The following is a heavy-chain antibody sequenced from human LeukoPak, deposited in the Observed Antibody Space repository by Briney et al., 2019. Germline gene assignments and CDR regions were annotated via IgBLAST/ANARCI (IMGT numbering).Heavy chain of an antibody. CDR1: GFTFSSYS. CDR3: ARDSPSLGPGGGAFDI. CDR2: ISSSSSYI. V-gene: IGHV3-21*01. Sequence: GGSLRLSCAASGFTFSSYSMNWVRQAPGKGLEWVSSISSSSSYIYYADSVKGRFTISRDNSKNTLYLQMGSLRAEDMAVYYCARDSPSLGPGGGAFDIWGQGTMVTVSS. D-gene: IGHD3-16*01. J-gene: IGHJ3*02.